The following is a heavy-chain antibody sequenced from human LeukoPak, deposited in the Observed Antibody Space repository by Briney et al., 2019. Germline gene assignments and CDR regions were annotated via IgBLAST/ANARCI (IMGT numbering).Heavy chain of an antibody. V-gene: IGHV3-20*04. Sequence: GGSLRLSCAASGFTFDDYGMSWVRQAPGKGLEWVSGINWNGGSTGYADSVKGRFTISRDNAKNSLYLQMNSLRAEDTALYYCASELATYYYGSGTDWGQGTLVTVCS. CDR1: GFTFDDYG. D-gene: IGHD3-10*01. CDR3: ASELATYYYGSGTD. CDR2: INWNGGST. J-gene: IGHJ4*02.